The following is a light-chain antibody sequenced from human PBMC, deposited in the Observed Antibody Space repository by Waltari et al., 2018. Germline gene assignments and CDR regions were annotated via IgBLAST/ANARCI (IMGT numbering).Light chain of an antibody. CDR2: QDS. CDR1: KLGDKY. V-gene: IGLV3-1*01. J-gene: IGLJ2*01. CDR3: QAWDSSTGEV. Sequence: SYELTRPPSVSVSPGQTASITCSGDKLGDKYACWYQHKPGQSPVLVIYQDSKRPSGIPERFSGSNSGNTATLTISGTQAMDEADYYCQAWDSSTGEVFGGGTKLTVL.